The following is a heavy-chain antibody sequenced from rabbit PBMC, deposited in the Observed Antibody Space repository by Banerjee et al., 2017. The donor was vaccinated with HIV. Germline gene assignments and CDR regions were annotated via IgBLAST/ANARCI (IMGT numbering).Heavy chain of an antibody. D-gene: IGHD6-1*01. V-gene: IGHV1S43*01. CDR1: GFSFSSIDY. Sequence: QSLEESGGDLVKPGASLTLTCTASGFSFSSIDYIHWVRQAPGKGLEWIGCIATSSGSTWYASWVNGRFTISRSTSLNTVTLQMTSLTGADTATYFCARRDSYSRGYDGSNLWGQGTLVTVS. J-gene: IGHJ4*01. CDR3: ARRDSYSRGYDGSNL. CDR2: IATSSGST.